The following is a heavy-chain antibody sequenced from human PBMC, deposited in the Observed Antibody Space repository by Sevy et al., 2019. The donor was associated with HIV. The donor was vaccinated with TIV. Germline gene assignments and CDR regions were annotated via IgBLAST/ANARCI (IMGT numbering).Heavy chain of an antibody. J-gene: IGHJ4*02. Sequence: GGSLRLSCAASGFTFSSYAMSWVRQAPGKGLEWVSAISGSGGSTYYADSVKGRFTISRDNSKNTLYLQMNSLRAEDTAVYYCAKDRSTTLAYYYDSSGYYHTSFDYWGQGTLVTVSS. V-gene: IGHV3-23*01. CDR2: ISGSGGST. CDR1: GFTFSSYA. D-gene: IGHD3-22*01. CDR3: AKDRSTTLAYYYDSSGYYHTSFDY.